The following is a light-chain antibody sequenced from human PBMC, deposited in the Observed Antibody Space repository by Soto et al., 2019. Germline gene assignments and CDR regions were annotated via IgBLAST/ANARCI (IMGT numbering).Light chain of an antibody. CDR2: DVS. CDR3: SSYTRSSTDV. V-gene: IGLV2-14*01. Sequence: QSALTQPASVSGSPGQSITISCTGTSSDVGGYNYVSWYQQHPGNAPKLMIYDVSNRPSGVSNRFSGSKSGNTASLTISGLRDEDEADYYCSSYTRSSTDVFGTGTKLTVL. CDR1: SSDVGGYNY. J-gene: IGLJ1*01.